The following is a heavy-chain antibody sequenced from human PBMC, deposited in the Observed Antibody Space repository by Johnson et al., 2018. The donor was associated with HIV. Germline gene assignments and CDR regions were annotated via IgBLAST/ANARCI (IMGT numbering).Heavy chain of an antibody. J-gene: IGHJ3*02. D-gene: IGHD4-17*01. Sequence: QVQLVESGGGVVQPGRSLRLSCAASGFTFSSYGMHWVRQAPGKGLEWVAVIWSDGSNKYYADSVKGRFTIPRDNSKNTLYLQMNSLRAEDTAVYYCAKQWGVRANGDQENDAFDIWGQGTMVTVSS. V-gene: IGHV3-33*06. CDR1: GFTFSSYG. CDR3: AKQWGVRANGDQENDAFDI. CDR2: IWSDGSNK.